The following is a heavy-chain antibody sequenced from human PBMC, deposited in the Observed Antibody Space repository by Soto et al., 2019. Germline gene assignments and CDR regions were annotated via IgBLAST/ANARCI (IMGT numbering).Heavy chain of an antibody. D-gene: IGHD1-1*01. CDR1: GYAFTTYG. CDR3: ARGRYGDY. CDR2: ISAHNGNT. V-gene: IGHV1-18*01. Sequence: QVHLVQSGAEVKKPGASVKVSCKGSGYAFTTYGITWVRQAPGQGLEWMGWISAHNGNTNYAQKLQGRVTVTRDTSTSTAYMELRSLRYDDTEVYYCARGRYGDYWGQGALVTVSS. J-gene: IGHJ4*02.